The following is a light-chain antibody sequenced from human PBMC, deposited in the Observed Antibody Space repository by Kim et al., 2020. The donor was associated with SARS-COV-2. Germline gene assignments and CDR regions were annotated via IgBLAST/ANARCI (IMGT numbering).Light chain of an antibody. CDR1: SAYSNYK. V-gene: IGLV9-49*01. Sequence: LGSAYSNYKVDWYQQRPGKGPRFVMRVGTGGIVGSKGDGIPDRFSVLGSGLNRYLTIKKIQEEDESDYHCGADHGSGSNFVHWVFGGGTQLTVL. J-gene: IGLJ3*02. CDR3: GADHGSGSNFVHWV. CDR2: VGTGGIVG.